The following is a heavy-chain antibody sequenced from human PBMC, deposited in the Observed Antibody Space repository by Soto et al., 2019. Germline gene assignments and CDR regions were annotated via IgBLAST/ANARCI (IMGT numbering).Heavy chain of an antibody. CDR1: GGTVASSHW. Sequence: PSETLSLTCGVSGGTVASSHWWSWLRPSPGGGLEWLGNVYHTGDTNFTPSLQSRVTISVDKSNNQFTLRLNSLTASDTAVYFCAREIVTAGGNNYFDPWGPGTLVTVSS. CDR3: AREIVTAGGNNYFDP. J-gene: IGHJ5*02. CDR2: VYHTGDT. D-gene: IGHD2-21*02. V-gene: IGHV4-4*02.